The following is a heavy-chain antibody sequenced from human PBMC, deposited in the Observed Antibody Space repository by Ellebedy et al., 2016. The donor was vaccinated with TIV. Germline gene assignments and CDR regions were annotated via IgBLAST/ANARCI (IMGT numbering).Heavy chain of an antibody. CDR3: ARALVGTTSFFGY. CDR1: GGSISSGGYY. V-gene: IGHV4-61*08. Sequence: SETLSLXXTVSGGSISSGGYYWSWIRQPPGKGLEWIGYVHSIGNTNYNPSLKSRVTISIDTSENQLSLKLGSVTAADTAVYYCARALVGTTSFFGYWGQGTLVTVSS. J-gene: IGHJ4*02. CDR2: VHSIGNT. D-gene: IGHD2-21*01.